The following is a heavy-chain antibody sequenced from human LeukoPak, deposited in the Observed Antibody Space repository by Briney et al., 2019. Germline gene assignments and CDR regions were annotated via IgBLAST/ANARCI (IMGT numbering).Heavy chain of an antibody. J-gene: IGHJ4*02. Sequence: ASVKVSCKVSGYSLTDFSMHWVRQAPGKGLEWMGTFAVEDGTTIYAQKFRGRVTMTEDTSTDTAYMDLSSLRSDDTAVYYCATGFTTPDYWGQGTLVTVSS. D-gene: IGHD1-1*01. CDR1: GYSLTDFS. CDR3: ATGFTTPDY. V-gene: IGHV1-24*01. CDR2: FAVEDGTT.